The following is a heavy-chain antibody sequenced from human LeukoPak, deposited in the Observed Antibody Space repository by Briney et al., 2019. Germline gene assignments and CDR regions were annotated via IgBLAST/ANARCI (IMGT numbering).Heavy chain of an antibody. CDR3: ARGPGPICSGGSCYFKGWFDP. J-gene: IGHJ5*02. Sequence: SQTLSLTCTVSGGSISSGDYYWSWIRQPPGKGLEWIGYIYYSGSTYYNPSLKSRVTISVDTSKNQFSLKLSSVTAADTAVYYCARGPGPICSGGSCYFKGWFDPWGQGTLVTVSS. CDR2: IYYSGST. V-gene: IGHV4-30-4*01. CDR1: GGSISSGDYY. D-gene: IGHD2-15*01.